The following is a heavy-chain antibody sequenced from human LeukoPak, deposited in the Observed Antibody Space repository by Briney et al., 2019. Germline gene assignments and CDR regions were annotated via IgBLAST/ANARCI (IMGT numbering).Heavy chain of an antibody. CDR2: IYHSGSI. D-gene: IGHD2-15*01. CDR1: GGSISTSNW. J-gene: IGHJ3*02. CDR3: ARDGSFSVWQAQDAFDI. Sequence: PSGTLSLTCAVSGGSISTSNWWSWVRQPPGKGLEWIGEIYHSGSINYNPSLKSRVTISIDKSNNQFSLKLTSVTAADTAVYYCARDGSFSVWQAQDAFDIWGQGTMVTVSS. V-gene: IGHV4-4*02.